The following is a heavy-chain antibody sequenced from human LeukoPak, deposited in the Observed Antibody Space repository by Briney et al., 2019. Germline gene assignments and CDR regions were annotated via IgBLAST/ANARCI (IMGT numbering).Heavy chain of an antibody. CDR1: GGTFSSYA. CDR2: IIPIFGTA. D-gene: IGHD3-16*01. CDR3: ARSMGSYSWFDP. V-gene: IGHV1-69*13. J-gene: IGHJ5*02. Sequence: SVKVSCKASGGTFSSYAISWVRQAPGQGLEWMGGIIPIFGTANHAQKFQGRVTITADESTSTAYMELSSLRSEDTAVYYCARSMGSYSWFDPWGQGTLVTVSS.